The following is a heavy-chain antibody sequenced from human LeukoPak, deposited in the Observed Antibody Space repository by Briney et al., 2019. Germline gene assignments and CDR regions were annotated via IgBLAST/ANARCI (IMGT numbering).Heavy chain of an antibody. J-gene: IGHJ4*02. V-gene: IGHV1-46*01. CDR3: ARVYSSSWYDY. D-gene: IGHD6-13*01. Sequence: WASVKVSCKASGYTFTSYYMQRVRQAPGEGLEWMGIINPSGGSTSYAQKFQGRVTMTRDMSTSTVYMELSSLRSEDTAVYYCARVYSSSWYDYWGQGTLVTVSS. CDR1: GYTFTSYY. CDR2: INPSGGST.